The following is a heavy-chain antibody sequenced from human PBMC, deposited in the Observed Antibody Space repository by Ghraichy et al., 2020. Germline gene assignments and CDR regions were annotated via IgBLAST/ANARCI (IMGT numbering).Heavy chain of an antibody. CDR2: IYSGGST. CDR1: GFTVSSNY. J-gene: IGHJ4*02. CDR3: ARDHSHSGSYFDY. V-gene: IGHV3-66*01. D-gene: IGHD1-26*01. Sequence: GGSLRLSCAASGFTVSSNYMSWVRQAPGKGLEWVSVIYSGGSTYYADSVKGRFTISRDNSKNTLYLQMNSLRAEDTAVYYCARDHSHSGSYFDYWGQGTLVTVSS.